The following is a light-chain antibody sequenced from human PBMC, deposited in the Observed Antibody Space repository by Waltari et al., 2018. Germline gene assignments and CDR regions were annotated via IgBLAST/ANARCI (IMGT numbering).Light chain of an antibody. Sequence: IVMTQTPLSLSVTPGQPASISCTSSQSLLHTDGKTYLYWYLQKPGQPPQLLIYEVSKRFAGVPDRVSGSGSGTDCTLKISWVEAEDVGIYYCMQSLYLPGTFGQGTKLEI. CDR2: EVS. CDR1: QSLLHTDGKTY. CDR3: MQSLYLPGT. V-gene: IGKV2D-29*01. J-gene: IGKJ2*01.